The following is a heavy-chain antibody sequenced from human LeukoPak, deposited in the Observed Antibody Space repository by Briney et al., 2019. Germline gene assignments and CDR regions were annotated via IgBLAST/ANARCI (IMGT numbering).Heavy chain of an antibody. D-gene: IGHD3-22*01. J-gene: IGHJ4*02. CDR2: ISHRGRT. Sequence: SETLSLTCAVYGGSLSDYYWSWIRQSPGKGLEWIGEISHRGRTYYNLSLKSRVTISIDTSKNQFSLKLSSVTAADTAVYYCARAMIVVVPDDYWGQGTLVTVSS. CDR3: ARAMIVVVPDDY. V-gene: IGHV4-34*01. CDR1: GGSLSDYY.